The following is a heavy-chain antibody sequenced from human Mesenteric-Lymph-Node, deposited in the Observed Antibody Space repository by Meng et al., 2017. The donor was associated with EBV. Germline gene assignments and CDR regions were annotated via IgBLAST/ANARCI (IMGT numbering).Heavy chain of an antibody. D-gene: IGHD2-15*01. Sequence: QVQLQQWGARLLKPSETLSLTCAVYGGSFSGYYLSWILQPPGKGLEWIGEINHSGSTNYNPSLKSRVTISVDTSKNQFSLKLSSVTAADTAVYYCARGVVVVVAATPTGFSDWFDPWGQGTLVTVSS. V-gene: IGHV4-34*01. CDR2: INHSGST. CDR1: GGSFSGYY. J-gene: IGHJ5*02. CDR3: ARGVVVVVAATPTGFSDWFDP.